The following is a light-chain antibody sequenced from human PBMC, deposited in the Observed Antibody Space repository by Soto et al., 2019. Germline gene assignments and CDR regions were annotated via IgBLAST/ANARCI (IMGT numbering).Light chain of an antibody. J-gene: IGLJ1*01. CDR2: EVS. CDR3: SLYTSTSTAL. Sequence: QSVLTQPASVSGSPGQSITISCTGTSSDVGGYNFVSWYQQHPGKVPKVMIYEVSNRPSGVSNRFSGSKSGNTASLTISGLQAEDEADYYCSLYTSTSTALFGTGPKVTVL. V-gene: IGLV2-14*01. CDR1: SSDVGGYNF.